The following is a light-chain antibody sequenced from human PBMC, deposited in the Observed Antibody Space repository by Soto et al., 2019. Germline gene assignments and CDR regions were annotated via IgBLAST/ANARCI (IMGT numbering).Light chain of an antibody. CDR1: QGISYY. Sequence: DIQMTQSPFSLSASVGDRVTITCRASQGISYYLAWYQQKPGKVPKVLIYVASTLQSGVPSRFSGSGSGTDFTLTISSLQPEDVATYYCQKYDSAPLTFGGGTKVEIK. CDR2: VAS. J-gene: IGKJ4*01. CDR3: QKYDSAPLT. V-gene: IGKV1-27*01.